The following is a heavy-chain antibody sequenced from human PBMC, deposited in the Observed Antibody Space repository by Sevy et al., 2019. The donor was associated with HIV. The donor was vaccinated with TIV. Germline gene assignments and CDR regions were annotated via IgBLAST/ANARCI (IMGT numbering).Heavy chain of an antibody. D-gene: IGHD3-16*01. CDR1: GFTFSSYA. CDR3: ARVGGQAAPFDY. J-gene: IGHJ4*02. CDR2: ISYDGSNK. Sequence: GGSLRLSCAASGFTFSSYAMHWVRQAPGKGLEWVAVISYDGSNKYYADSVKGRFTISRDNSKNTLYLQMNGLRAEDTAVYYCARVGGQAAPFDYWGQGTLVTVSS. V-gene: IGHV3-30-3*01.